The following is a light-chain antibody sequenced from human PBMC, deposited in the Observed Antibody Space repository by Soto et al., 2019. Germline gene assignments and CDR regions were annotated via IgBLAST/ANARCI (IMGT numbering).Light chain of an antibody. Sequence: QSVLTQPPPVSGAPGQKITISCSGTTSNIGAGYDVHWFQQLPGRAPKLLISANNNRPSGVPDRFSGSTSGTSASLAITGLQAEDEANYYCQSQDSSLSVVFGGGTKLTVL. CDR2: ANN. J-gene: IGLJ2*01. CDR1: TSNIGAGYD. CDR3: QSQDSSLSVV. V-gene: IGLV1-40*01.